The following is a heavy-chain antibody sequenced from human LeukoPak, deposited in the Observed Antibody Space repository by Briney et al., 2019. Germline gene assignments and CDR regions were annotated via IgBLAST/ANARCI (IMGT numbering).Heavy chain of an antibody. Sequence: GGSLRLSCAASGFTFSSYGMHWDRQAPGKGLEWVAVISYDGSNKYYADSVKGRFTISRDNSKNTLYLQMNSLRAEDTAVYYCAKTYYDILTGYHYYYGMDVWGQGTTVTVSS. V-gene: IGHV3-30*18. CDR3: AKTYYDILTGYHYYYGMDV. CDR2: ISYDGSNK. CDR1: GFTFSSYG. J-gene: IGHJ6*02. D-gene: IGHD3-9*01.